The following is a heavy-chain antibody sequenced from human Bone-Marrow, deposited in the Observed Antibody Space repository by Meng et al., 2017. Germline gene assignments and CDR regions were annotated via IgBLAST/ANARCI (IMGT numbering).Heavy chain of an antibody. CDR1: GFTFSSYA. CDR3: ARRRGNDHPQDGMDV. D-gene: IGHD2-8*01. V-gene: IGHV3-30*04. J-gene: IGHJ6*02. CDR2: ISYDGSNK. Sequence: GGSLRLSCAASGFTFSSYAMHWVRQAPGKGLEWVAVISYDGSNKYYADSVKGRFTISRDNSKNTLYLQMNSLRAEDTAVYYCARRRGNDHPQDGMDVWGQGTTVTVSS.